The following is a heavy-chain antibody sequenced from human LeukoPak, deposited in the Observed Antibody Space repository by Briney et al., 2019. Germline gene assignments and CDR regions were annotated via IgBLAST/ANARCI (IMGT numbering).Heavy chain of an antibody. CDR3: AKRAYGVGFEY. D-gene: IGHD4/OR15-4a*01. J-gene: IGHJ4*02. CDR1: GYTISTPTHR. V-gene: IGHV4-39*01. Sequence: SETLSLTCTVSGYTISTPTHRWGWIRQPPGQGLEWIGSIYSSGTTFYNPSLKSRVTLSTDTSKNQFSLKLSSVTAADTAVYYCAKRAYGVGFEYWGQGTLLTVSS. CDR2: IYSSGTT.